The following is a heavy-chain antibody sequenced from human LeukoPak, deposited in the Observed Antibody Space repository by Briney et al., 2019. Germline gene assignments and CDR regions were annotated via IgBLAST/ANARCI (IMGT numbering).Heavy chain of an antibody. CDR3: ARGYTMVRGVIIPSPSY. J-gene: IGHJ4*02. V-gene: IGHV1-2*02. CDR1: GYTFTGYY. CDR2: INPNSGGT. D-gene: IGHD3-10*01. Sequence: ASVKVSCMASGYTFTGYYMHWVRQAPGQGLEWMGWINPNSGGTNHAQKFQGRVTMTRDTSISTAYMELSRLRSDDTAVYYCARGYTMVRGVIIPSPSYWGQGTLVTVSS.